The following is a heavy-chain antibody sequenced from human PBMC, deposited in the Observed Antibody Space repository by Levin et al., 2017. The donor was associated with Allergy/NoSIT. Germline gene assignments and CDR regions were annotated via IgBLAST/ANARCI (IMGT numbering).Heavy chain of an antibody. CDR2: IKSKTDGGTT. D-gene: IGHD3-9*01. J-gene: IGHJ6*02. CDR1: GFTFSNAW. V-gene: IGHV3-15*01. Sequence: PGGSLRLSCAASGFTFSNAWMSWVRQAPGKGLEWVGRIKSKTDGGTTDYAAPVKGRFTIPRDDSKNTLYLQMNSLKTEDTAVYYCTTAFLRYSRMDVWGQGTTVTVSS. CDR3: TTAFLRYSRMDV.